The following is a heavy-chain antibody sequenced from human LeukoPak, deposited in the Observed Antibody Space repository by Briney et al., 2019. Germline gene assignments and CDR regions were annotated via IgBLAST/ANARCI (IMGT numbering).Heavy chain of an antibody. V-gene: IGHV3-7*03. D-gene: IGHD6-13*01. J-gene: IGHJ4*02. CDR2: IKQDGSEK. CDR1: GFTFSSYW. CDR3: ARAYSSSWDLFDY. Sequence: PGGSLRLSCAASGFTFSSYWMSWVRQAPGKGLEWVANIKQDGSEKYYVDSVKGRFTISRDNAKNSLYLQMNSLRAEDTAVYYRARAYSSSWDLFDYWGQGTLVTVSS.